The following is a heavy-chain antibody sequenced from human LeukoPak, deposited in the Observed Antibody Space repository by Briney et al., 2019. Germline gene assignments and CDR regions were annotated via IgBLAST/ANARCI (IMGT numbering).Heavy chain of an antibody. D-gene: IGHD2-21*01. CDR3: ARGIGPDY. Sequence: PSETLSLTCTVSGGSISSYYWSWIRQPPGKGLEWIGYIYYSGSTNYNPSLKSRVTISVDTSKNQFSLKLSSVTAADTAVYYCARGIGPDYWGQGTLVTVSS. J-gene: IGHJ4*02. CDR1: GGSISSYY. V-gene: IGHV4-59*01. CDR2: IYYSGST.